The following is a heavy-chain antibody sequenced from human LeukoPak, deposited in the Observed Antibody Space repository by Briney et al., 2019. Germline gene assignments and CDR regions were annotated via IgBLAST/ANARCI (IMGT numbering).Heavy chain of an antibody. Sequence: PGGSLRLSCTASGFTFIKYWMSWVRQAPGKGLEWVSYISSSSSTIYYADSVKGRFTISRDNAKNSLYLQMNSLRAEDTAVYYCARETTVTIQYYYYYYYMDVWGKGTTVTVSS. D-gene: IGHD4-17*01. CDR3: ARETTVTIQYYYYYYYMDV. CDR1: GFTFIKYW. CDR2: ISSSSSTI. V-gene: IGHV3-48*01. J-gene: IGHJ6*03.